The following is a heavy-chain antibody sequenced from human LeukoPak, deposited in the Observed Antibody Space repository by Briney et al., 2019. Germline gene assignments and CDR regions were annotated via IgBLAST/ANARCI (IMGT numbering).Heavy chain of an antibody. J-gene: IGHJ5*02. CDR3: ARYVESGSVPNWFDP. Sequence: PSETLSLTCTVSGVSISSSSYYWGWIRQPPGKGLEWIGSIYYSGSTYYNPSLKSRVTISVDTSKNQFSLKLSSVTAADTAVYYCARYVESGSVPNWFDPWGQGTLVTVSS. CDR1: GVSISSSSYY. CDR2: IYYSGST. V-gene: IGHV4-39*01. D-gene: IGHD1-26*01.